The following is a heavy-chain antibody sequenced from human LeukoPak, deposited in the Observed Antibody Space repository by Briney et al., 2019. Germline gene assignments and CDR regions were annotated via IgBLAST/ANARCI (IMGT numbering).Heavy chain of an antibody. V-gene: IGHV3-23*03. Sequence: GGSLRLSCAASGFTFDDYAMHWVRQAPGKGLEWVSVLYSGGSTYYADSVKGRFTISRDNSKNTLYLQMNSLRAEDTAVYYCAKGGRYQLLYGSFDYWGQGTLVTVSS. CDR2: LYSGGST. CDR1: GFTFDDYA. CDR3: AKGGRYQLLYGSFDY. D-gene: IGHD2-2*02. J-gene: IGHJ4*02.